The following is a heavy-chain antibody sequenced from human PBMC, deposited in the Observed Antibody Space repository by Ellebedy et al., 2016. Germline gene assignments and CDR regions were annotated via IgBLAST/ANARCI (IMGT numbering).Heavy chain of an antibody. D-gene: IGHD1-26*01. CDR3: TREVGATGQYYYGMDV. V-gene: IGHV3-15*01. Sequence: GESLKISXAASGLTYINDWMSWVRQAPGTGLEWVGRIKSKTESGIIDYAASVKGRFTISRDDSKNMLYLQMNSLKTEDTAVYYCTREVGATGQYYYGMDVWGQGTTVTVSS. J-gene: IGHJ6*02. CDR1: GLTYINDW. CDR2: IKSKTESGII.